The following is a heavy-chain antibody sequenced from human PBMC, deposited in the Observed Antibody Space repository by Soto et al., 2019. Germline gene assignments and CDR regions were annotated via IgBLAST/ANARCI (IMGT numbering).Heavy chain of an antibody. CDR1: GYSFTSYW. Sequence: GESLKISCKVSGYSFTSYWIGWVRQMPGKGLEWMGIIYPGDSDTRYSPSFQGQVTISADKSISTAYLQWSSLKASDTAMYYCARQAHYYDSSGYYSRSFDIWGQGTMVTVSS. CDR2: IYPGDSDT. D-gene: IGHD3-22*01. J-gene: IGHJ3*02. V-gene: IGHV5-51*01. CDR3: ARQAHYYDSSGYYSRSFDI.